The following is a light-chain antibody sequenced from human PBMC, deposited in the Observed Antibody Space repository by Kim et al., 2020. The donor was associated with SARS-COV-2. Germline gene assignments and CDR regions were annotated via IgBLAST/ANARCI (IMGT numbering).Light chain of an antibody. Sequence: QSALTQPASVSGSPGQSITISCSGTSTNDATYDLVSWYQQHPGNAPRLIIYDLSKRPSGVSNRFSGSKSGDTASLTISGLEAEDEANYYCCSYVGESTSLFGGGTQLTVL. CDR3: CSYVGESTSL. CDR2: DLS. CDR1: STNDATYDL. J-gene: IGLJ2*01. V-gene: IGLV2-23*02.